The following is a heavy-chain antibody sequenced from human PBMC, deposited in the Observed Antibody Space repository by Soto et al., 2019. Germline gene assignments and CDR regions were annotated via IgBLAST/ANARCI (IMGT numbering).Heavy chain of an antibody. CDR3: AKDAIFGVVINWFDP. J-gene: IGHJ5*02. Sequence: QVQLVESGGGVVQPGRSLRLSCAASGFTFSSYGMHWVRQAPGKGLEWVAVISYDGSNKYYADSVKGRFTISRDNSKNTLYLQMNSLRAEDTAVYYCAKDAIFGVVINWFDPWGQGTLVTVSS. CDR2: ISYDGSNK. D-gene: IGHD3-3*01. V-gene: IGHV3-30*18. CDR1: GFTFSSYG.